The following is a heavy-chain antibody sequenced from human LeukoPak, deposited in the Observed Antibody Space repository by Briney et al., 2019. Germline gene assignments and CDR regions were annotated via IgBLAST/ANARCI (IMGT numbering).Heavy chain of an antibody. V-gene: IGHV4-59*12. CDR1: GGSISSYY. J-gene: IGHJ4*02. Sequence: SETLSLTCTVSGGSISSYYWSWIRQPPGKGLEWIGYIYYSGSTNYNPSLKSRVTISVDTSKNQFSLKLTSVTAADTAVYYCASPSLMSGEPSYFDFWGQGTLVSVSA. D-gene: IGHD4-17*01. CDR2: IYYSGST. CDR3: ASPSLMSGEPSYFDF.